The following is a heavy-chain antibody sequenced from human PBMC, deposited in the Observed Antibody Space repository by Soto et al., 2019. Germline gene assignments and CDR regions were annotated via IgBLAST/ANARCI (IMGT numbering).Heavy chain of an antibody. CDR1: GGSISSGGYY. V-gene: IGHV4-31*03. CDR3: ARVARLTTIFGVVTYFDY. Sequence: PSETLSLTCTVSGGSISSGGYYWSWIRQHPGKGLEWIGYIYYSGSTYYNPSLKSRVTISVDTSKNQFSLKLSSVTAADTAVYYCARVARLTTIFGVVTYFDYWGQGTLVTVSS. CDR2: IYYSGST. J-gene: IGHJ4*02. D-gene: IGHD3-3*01.